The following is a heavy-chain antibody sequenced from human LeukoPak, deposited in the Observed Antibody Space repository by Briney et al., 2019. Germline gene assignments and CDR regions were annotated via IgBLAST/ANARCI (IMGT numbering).Heavy chain of an antibody. V-gene: IGHV4-59*12. CDR3: ASTYYDFWSSPNYFDY. D-gene: IGHD3-3*01. Sequence: SETLSLTCTVSGGSISSYYWSWIRQPPGKGLEWIGYIYYSGSTNYNPSLKSRVTISVDTSKNQFSLKLSSVTAADTAVYYCASTYYDFWSSPNYFDYWGQGTLVTVSS. CDR1: GGSISSYY. CDR2: IYYSGST. J-gene: IGHJ4*02.